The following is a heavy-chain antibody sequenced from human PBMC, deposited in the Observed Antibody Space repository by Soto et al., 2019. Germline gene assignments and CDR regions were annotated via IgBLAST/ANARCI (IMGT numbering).Heavy chain of an antibody. J-gene: IGHJ6*03. Sequence: EVQLVESGGGLVKPGGSLRLSCAASGFTFSSYSMNWVRQAPGKGLEWVSSISSSSSYIYYADSVKGRFTISRDNAKNSLYLQMNSLRAEDTAVYYCAREVPAAILSYYCYMEVWGKGTTVTVSS. D-gene: IGHD2-2*01. CDR2: ISSSSSYI. CDR3: AREVPAAILSYYCYMEV. V-gene: IGHV3-21*01. CDR1: GFTFSSYS.